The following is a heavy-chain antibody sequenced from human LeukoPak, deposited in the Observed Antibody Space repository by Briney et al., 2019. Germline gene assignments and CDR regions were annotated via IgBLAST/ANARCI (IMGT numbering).Heavy chain of an antibody. Sequence: SETLSLTCTVSGGSISSGDYYWSSIRQPPGKGLEWIGYIYYSGSTYYNPSLKSRVTISVDTSKNQFSLKLSSVTAADTAVYYCARVDCSGGSCYYPSWFDPWGQGTLVTVSS. CDR1: GGSISSGDYY. CDR2: IYYSGST. CDR3: ARVDCSGGSCYYPSWFDP. J-gene: IGHJ5*02. D-gene: IGHD2-15*01. V-gene: IGHV4-30-4*01.